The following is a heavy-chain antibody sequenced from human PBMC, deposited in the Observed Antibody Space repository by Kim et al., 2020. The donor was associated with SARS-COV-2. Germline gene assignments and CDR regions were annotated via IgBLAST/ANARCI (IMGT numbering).Heavy chain of an antibody. CDR2: IWSGGTER. Sequence: GGSLRLSCAASGFTFSDYAMHWVRQVPGKGLEWVAAIWSGGTERRYGSSVEGRFTISRDNSKNILFLEMNSVRVDDTAVYFCGRESVCSSSACFPPFRHFYMDVWGKGATVIVSS. CDR1: GFTFSDYA. D-gene: IGHD2-2*01. J-gene: IGHJ6*03. V-gene: IGHV3-33*01. CDR3: GRESVCSSSACFPPFRHFYMDV.